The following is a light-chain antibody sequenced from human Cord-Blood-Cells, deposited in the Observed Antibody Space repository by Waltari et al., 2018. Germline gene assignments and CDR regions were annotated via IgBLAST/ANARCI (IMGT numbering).Light chain of an antibody. J-gene: IGKJ1*01. V-gene: IGKV3-20*01. CDR1: QSVSSSY. CDR2: GAS. Sequence: ELVLMQSPGTLSLSPEERATLSCRASQSVSSSYLAWYQQKPGQAPRLLIYGASSRATGIPDRFSGSGSGTDFTLTISRLEPEDFAVYYCQQYGSSPRTFGQGTKVEIK. CDR3: QQYGSSPRT.